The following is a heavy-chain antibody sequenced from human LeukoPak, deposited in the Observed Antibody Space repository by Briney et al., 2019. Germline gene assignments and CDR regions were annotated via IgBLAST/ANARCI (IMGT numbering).Heavy chain of an antibody. CDR3: ARDRYGDGFAHFDY. CDR1: GYTFTSYY. Sequence: GASVKVSCKASGYTFTSYYMHWVRQAPGQGLEWMGWINPNSGSTTYAQRFQGRVTMTGDTSITTAYMELSRLTSDDTAVYYCARDRYGDGFAHFDYWGQGALVTVSS. D-gene: IGHD5-24*01. J-gene: IGHJ4*02. CDR2: INPNSGST. V-gene: IGHV1-2*02.